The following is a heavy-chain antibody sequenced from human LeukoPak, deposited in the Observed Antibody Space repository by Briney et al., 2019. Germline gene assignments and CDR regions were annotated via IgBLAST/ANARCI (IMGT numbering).Heavy chain of an antibody. CDR1: GYTFTSYD. Sequence: ASVKVSCKASGYTFTSYDMHWVRQAPGQGLEWMGIINPSGDSTSYAQKFQGRVTMTRDTSTSTVYMELSSLRSEDTAVYYCARDVYCGGDCYSPAYPPYYYGMDVWGQGTTVTVSS. D-gene: IGHD2-21*02. CDR3: ARDVYCGGDCYSPAYPPYYYGMDV. CDR2: INPSGDST. J-gene: IGHJ6*02. V-gene: IGHV1-46*01.